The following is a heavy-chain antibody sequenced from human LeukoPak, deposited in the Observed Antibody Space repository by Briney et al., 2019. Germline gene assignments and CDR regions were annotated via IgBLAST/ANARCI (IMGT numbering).Heavy chain of an antibody. V-gene: IGHV3-21*01. CDR3: ARENSGGSSWSDGFDY. J-gene: IGHJ4*02. CDR2: ISSSSSYI. D-gene: IGHD6-13*01. CDR1: GFTFSSYG. Sequence: GGTLRLSCAASGFTFSSYGMSWVRQAPGKGLEWVSSISSSSSYIYYADSVKGRFTISRDNAKNSLYLQMNSLRAEDTAVYYCARENSGGSSWSDGFDYWGQGTLVTVSS.